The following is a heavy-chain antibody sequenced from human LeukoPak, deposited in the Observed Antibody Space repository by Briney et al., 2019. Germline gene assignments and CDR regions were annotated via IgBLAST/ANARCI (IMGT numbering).Heavy chain of an antibody. J-gene: IGHJ6*03. CDR2: INPNSGGT. CDR3: AREGPATDYYYYYMDV. V-gene: IGHV1-2*06. D-gene: IGHD1-26*01. Sequence: ASVKVSCKASGYTFTGYYIHWLRQAPGQGLEWMGRINPNSGGTNYAQKFQGRVTMTRDTSISTAYMELSRLRSDDTAVYYCAREGPATDYYYYYMDVWGKGTTVTVSS. CDR1: GYTFTGYY.